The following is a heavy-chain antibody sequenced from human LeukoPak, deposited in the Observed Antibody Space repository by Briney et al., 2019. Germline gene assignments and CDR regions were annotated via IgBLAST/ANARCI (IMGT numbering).Heavy chain of an antibody. CDR1: GFTFSSYW. Sequence: PGGSLRLSCAASGFTFSSYWMSWVRQAPGEGLEWVANIKQDGTEKYYMDSVKGRFFISRDNAKNSLYLQMNSLRAEDTAVYYCAGGEYDFWSGYYLGGLYWGQGTLVTVSS. CDR2: IKQDGTEK. J-gene: IGHJ4*02. CDR3: AGGEYDFWSGYYLGGLY. D-gene: IGHD3-3*01. V-gene: IGHV3-7*04.